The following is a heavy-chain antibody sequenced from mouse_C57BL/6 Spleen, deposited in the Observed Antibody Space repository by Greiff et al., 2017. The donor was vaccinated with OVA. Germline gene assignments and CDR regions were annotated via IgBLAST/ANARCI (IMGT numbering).Heavy chain of an antibody. D-gene: IGHD1-1*01. V-gene: IGHV1-39*01. CDR2: INPNYGTT. Sequence: EVKLQESGPELVKPGASVKISCKASGYSFTDYNMNWVKQSNGKSLEWIGVINPNYGTTSYNQKFKGKATLTVDQSSSTAYMQLNSLTSEDSAVYYCARGEFITTVTVYFAVWGTGTTVTVSS. CDR3: ARGEFITTVTVYFAV. J-gene: IGHJ1*03. CDR1: GYSFTDYN.